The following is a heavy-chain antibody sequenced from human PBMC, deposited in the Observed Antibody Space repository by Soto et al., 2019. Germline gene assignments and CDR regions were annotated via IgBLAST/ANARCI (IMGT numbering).Heavy chain of an antibody. V-gene: IGHV3-30*03. CDR1: GFTFSSYG. J-gene: IGHJ4*02. CDR3: ARDVEQLRFLEWLPPKFDY. D-gene: IGHD3-3*01. Sequence: PGGSLRLSCAASGFTFSSYGMHWVRQAPGKGLEWVAVISYDGTSKYYADSVKGRFTISRDNSKNTLYLQMNSLRAEDTAVYYCARDVEQLRFLEWLPPKFDYWGQGTLVTVSS. CDR2: ISYDGTSK.